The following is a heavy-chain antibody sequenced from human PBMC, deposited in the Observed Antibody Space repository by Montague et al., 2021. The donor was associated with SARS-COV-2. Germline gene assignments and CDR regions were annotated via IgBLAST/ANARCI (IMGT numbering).Heavy chain of an antibody. CDR3: ARPGRGYSYGLDAFEV. J-gene: IGHJ3*01. CDR2: IYYTGST. V-gene: IGHV4-39*01. D-gene: IGHD5-18*01. Sequence: SETLSLTSTVSGGSISNSIYYWGWIRQPPGKGLEWIGSIYYTGSTYYNPSLKSRVTISMNTSNNQFFLKLTSVTAADTAVYYYARPGRGYSYGLDAFEVWGQGTMVTVSS. CDR1: GGSISNSIYY.